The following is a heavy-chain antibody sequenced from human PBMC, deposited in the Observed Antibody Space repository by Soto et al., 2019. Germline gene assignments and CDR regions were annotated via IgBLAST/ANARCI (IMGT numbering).Heavy chain of an antibody. D-gene: IGHD2-2*01. CDR3: TTDSADIVVVPATFGMDV. Sequence: GGSLRLSCAASGITFSNAWMTWVRQAPGKGLEWVGRIKSITDGGTTDYAAPVKGRFTISRDDSKDTLYLQMNKLRTEDTAVYHCTTDSADIVVVPATFGMDVWGQATTVTVS. V-gene: IGHV3-15*01. CDR1: GITFSNAW. J-gene: IGHJ6*02. CDR2: IKSITDGGTT.